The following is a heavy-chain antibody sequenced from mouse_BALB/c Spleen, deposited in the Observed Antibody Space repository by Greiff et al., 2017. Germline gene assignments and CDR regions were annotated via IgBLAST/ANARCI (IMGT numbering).Heavy chain of an antibody. V-gene: IGHV2-9*02. J-gene: IGHJ4*01. Sequence: VQGVESGPGLVAPSQSLSITCTVSGFSLISYGVHWVRQPPGKGLEWLGVIWAGGSTNYNSALMSRLSISKDNSKSQVFLKMNSLQTDDTAMYYCARGTTTYAIDYWGQGTSVTVSS. CDR1: GFSLISYG. CDR3: ARGTTTYAIDY. CDR2: IWAGGST. D-gene: IGHD1-1*01.